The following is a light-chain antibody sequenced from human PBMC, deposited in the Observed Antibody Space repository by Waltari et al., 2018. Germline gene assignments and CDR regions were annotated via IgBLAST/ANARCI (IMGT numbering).Light chain of an antibody. J-gene: IGKJ4*01. CDR3: MQRIELPLT. CDR1: QSLLDSDDGKTY. Sequence: DIVITQSPRFLSVTPGAPASISCRSSQSLLDSDDGKTYLDWYLQKPGQSPQLLIYTLSYRASGVPDRFSGSGSGTDFTLKIRRVEVEDVGIYYCMQRIELPLTFGGGTKVEIK. V-gene: IGKV2-40*01. CDR2: TLS.